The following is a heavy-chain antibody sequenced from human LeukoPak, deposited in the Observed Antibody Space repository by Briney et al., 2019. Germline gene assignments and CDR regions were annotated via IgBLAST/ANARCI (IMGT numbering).Heavy chain of an antibody. CDR2: INPNSGGT. CDR1: GYTFTGYY. V-gene: IGHV1-2*02. CDR3: ARGYYYNSSGYRGPSDY. D-gene: IGHD3-22*01. J-gene: IGHJ4*02. Sequence: GASVKVSCKASGYTFTGYYMHWVRQAPGQGLEWMGWINPNSGGTNYAQKFQGRVTMTRDTSISTAYMELSRLRSDDTAVYYCARGYYYNSSGYRGPSDYWGQGTLVTVSS.